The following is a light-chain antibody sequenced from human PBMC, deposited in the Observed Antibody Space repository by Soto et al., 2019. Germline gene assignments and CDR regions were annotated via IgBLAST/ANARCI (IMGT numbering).Light chain of an antibody. V-gene: IGKV3-15*01. CDR3: HQRQSWPRT. Sequence: ERVMTQSPATLSVSPGERATLSCRAGQNIHTNLAWYQQKPGQAPRLLFYGASTGATGLPARFSGSGSGTEFTLTICDVQPEDFALYYCHQRQSWPRTFGQGTKVDIK. J-gene: IGKJ1*01. CDR1: QNIHTN. CDR2: GAS.